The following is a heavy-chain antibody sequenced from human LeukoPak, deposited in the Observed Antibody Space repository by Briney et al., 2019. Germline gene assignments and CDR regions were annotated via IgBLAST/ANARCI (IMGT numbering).Heavy chain of an antibody. CDR2: INAGNGDT. J-gene: IGHJ4*02. CDR3: LIWGELSLNY. V-gene: IGHV1-3*01. CDR1: GYTFTSYA. Sequence: GASVKISCKASGYTFTSYAMHCVRQAPGQRLEWMGGINAGNGDTKYSQKFQGRVTITRDTSASTAYMELSSLRSEDTAVYYCLIWGELSLNYWGQGTLVTVSS. D-gene: IGHD3-16*02.